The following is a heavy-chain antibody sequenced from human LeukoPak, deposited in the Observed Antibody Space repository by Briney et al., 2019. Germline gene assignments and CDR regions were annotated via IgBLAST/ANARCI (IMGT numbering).Heavy chain of an antibody. D-gene: IGHD5-12*01. CDR1: GFTFSSYS. CDR2: ISSSSSYI. CDR3: ARSHVDYNWFDP. V-gene: IGHV3-21*01. J-gene: IGHJ5*02. Sequence: GGSLRLSCAASGFTFSSYSMNWVRQAPGKGLEWVSSISSSSSYIYHADSVKGRFTISRDNAKNSLYLQMNSLRAEDTAVYYCARSHVDYNWFDPWGQGTLVTVSS.